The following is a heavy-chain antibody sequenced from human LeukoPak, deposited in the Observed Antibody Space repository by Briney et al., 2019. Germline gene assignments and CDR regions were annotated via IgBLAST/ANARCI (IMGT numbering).Heavy chain of an antibody. CDR3: ARISSSGWYSGYYYYGMDV. D-gene: IGHD6-19*01. CDR2: IIPIFGTA. Sequence: SVKVSCKASGGTFSSYAISWVRQAPGQGLEWMGGIIPIFGTANYAQKFQGRVTITADESTSTAYMELSSLRSEDTAVYYCARISSSGWYSGYYYYGMDVWGQGTTVTASS. V-gene: IGHV1-69*13. J-gene: IGHJ6*02. CDR1: GGTFSSYA.